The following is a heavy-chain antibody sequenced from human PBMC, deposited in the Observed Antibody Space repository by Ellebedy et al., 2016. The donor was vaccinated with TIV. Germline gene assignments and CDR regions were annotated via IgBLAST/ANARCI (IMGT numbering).Heavy chain of an antibody. V-gene: IGHV4-34*01. CDR2: INHSGST. Sequence: SETLSLTXAVSGGSFNGYYWNWIRQLPGKGLEWIGEINHSGSTNYNPSLKSRVTISVDTSKNQFSLKLSSVTAADTAVYYCARGPPSMVRGVNWFDPWGQGTLVTVSS. CDR3: ARGPPSMVRGVNWFDP. D-gene: IGHD3-10*01. CDR1: GGSFNGYY. J-gene: IGHJ5*02.